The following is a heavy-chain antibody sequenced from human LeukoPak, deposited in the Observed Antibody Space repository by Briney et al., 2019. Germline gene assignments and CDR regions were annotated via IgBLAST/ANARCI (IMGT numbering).Heavy chain of an antibody. CDR1: GFTFSSYS. CDR3: AREVSEGFDF. CDR2: FGTRSTSI. D-gene: IGHD3-22*01. J-gene: IGHJ4*02. Sequence: GGSLRLSCTASGFTFSSYSMNWLRQAPGKGLEWVSSFGTRSTSIYHAGSVKGRFAISRDNAKNLLYLQMNSLRAEDTALYYCAREVSEGFDFWGQGTLVTVSS. V-gene: IGHV3-21*01.